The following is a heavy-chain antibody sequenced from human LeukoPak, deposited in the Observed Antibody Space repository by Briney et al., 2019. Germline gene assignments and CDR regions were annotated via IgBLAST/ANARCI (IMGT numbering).Heavy chain of an antibody. D-gene: IGHD6-19*01. CDR2: INPNSGGT. V-gene: IGHV1-2*02. Sequence: GASVNVSCKASGYTFTGYFMHWVRQAPGQGLEWMGWINPNSGGTNYAQNFQGRVTMTRDTYISTAYMELSRLRSDDTAVYYCATALGGWYFDYWGQGTLVTVSS. J-gene: IGHJ4*02. CDR3: ATALGGWYFDY. CDR1: GYTFTGYF.